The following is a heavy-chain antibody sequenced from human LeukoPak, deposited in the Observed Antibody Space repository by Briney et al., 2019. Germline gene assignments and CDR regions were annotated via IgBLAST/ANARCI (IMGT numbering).Heavy chain of an antibody. J-gene: IGHJ4*02. CDR2: INPNSGGT. Sequence: GASVKVSCKASGYTFTGYYMHWVRQAPGQGLEWMGWINPNSGGTNYAQKFQGRVTMTRDTSISTAYMELSRLRSDDTAVYYCARDDGWFGELLHTDFDYWGQGTLVTVSS. CDR3: ARDDGWFGELLHTDFDY. CDR1: GYTFTGYY. V-gene: IGHV1-2*02. D-gene: IGHD3-10*01.